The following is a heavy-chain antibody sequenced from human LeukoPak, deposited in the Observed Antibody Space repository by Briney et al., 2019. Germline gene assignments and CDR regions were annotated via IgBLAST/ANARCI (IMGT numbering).Heavy chain of an antibody. CDR3: ARLSSSWYDAFYYYYMDV. CDR2: VHKGGTT. CDR1: GFTVSSTY. Sequence: GGSLRLSCAASGFTVSSTYMTWVRQAPGKGLEWVSLVHKGGTTDYADSVKGRFTISRDNPKNTVFLQMNSLRVEDTAVYYCARLSSSWYDAFYYYYMDVWGKGTTVTVYS. J-gene: IGHJ6*03. V-gene: IGHV3-53*01. D-gene: IGHD6-13*01.